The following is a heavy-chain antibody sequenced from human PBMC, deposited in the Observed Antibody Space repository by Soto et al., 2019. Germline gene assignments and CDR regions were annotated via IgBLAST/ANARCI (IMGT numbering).Heavy chain of an antibody. CDR3: ARGGRWFGELLPFDY. D-gene: IGHD3-10*01. J-gene: IGHJ4*02. CDR2: INHSGST. Sequence: QVQLQQWGAGLLKPSETLSLTCAVYGGSFSGYYWSWIRQPPGKGLEWIGEINHSGSTNYNPSLKSPSTISVDTSKNQFSLKLSSVTAADTAVYYCARGGRWFGELLPFDYWGQGTLVTVSS. V-gene: IGHV4-34*01. CDR1: GGSFSGYY.